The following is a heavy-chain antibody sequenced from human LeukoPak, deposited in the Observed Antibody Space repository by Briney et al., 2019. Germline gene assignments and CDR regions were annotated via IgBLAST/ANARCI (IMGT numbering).Heavy chain of an antibody. CDR3: ARVECSSTGCYFDY. CDR1: KFTFSSYS. Sequence: PGGSLRLSCAASKFTFSSYSMNWVRQAPGKGLEWVSSITSSSTYIYYADSVKGRFTISRDNAKNSLYLQMNSLRAEDTAVYYCARVECSSTGCYFDYWGQGTLVTASS. J-gene: IGHJ4*02. D-gene: IGHD2-2*01. CDR2: ITSSSTYI. V-gene: IGHV3-21*01.